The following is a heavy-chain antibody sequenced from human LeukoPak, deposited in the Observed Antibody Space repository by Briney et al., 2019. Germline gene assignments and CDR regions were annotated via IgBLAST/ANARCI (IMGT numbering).Heavy chain of an antibody. J-gene: IGHJ6*03. CDR2: IIPIFGTA. D-gene: IGHD1-26*01. Sequence: ASVKVSFKASGGTFSSYAISWVRQAPGQGLEWMGGIIPIFGTANYAQKFQGRVTITTDESTSTAYMELSSLRSEDTAVYYCARDRVGATPNDYYYYYYMDVWGKGTTVTVSS. V-gene: IGHV1-69*05. CDR1: GGTFSSYA. CDR3: ARDRVGATPNDYYYYYYMDV.